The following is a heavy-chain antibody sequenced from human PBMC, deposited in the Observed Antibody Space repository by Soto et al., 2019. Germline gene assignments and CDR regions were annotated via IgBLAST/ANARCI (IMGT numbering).Heavy chain of an antibody. D-gene: IGHD3-3*01. CDR3: ARVGVASTMGVVNGWFEP. CDR2: ISAYNGNT. CDR1: GYTFTSYG. V-gene: IGHV1-18*04. J-gene: IGHJ5*02. Sequence: VPVQVSSKASGYTFTSYGICWVRPAPGQGVEWMGWISAYNGNTNYAQTLQGRVTMTTDTSTSTAYMELRSPRSDDTAVNSCARVGVASTMGVVNGWFEPWGGGTL.